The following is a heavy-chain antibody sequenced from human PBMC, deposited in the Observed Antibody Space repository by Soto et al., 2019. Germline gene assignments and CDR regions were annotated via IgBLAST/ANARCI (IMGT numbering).Heavy chain of an antibody. CDR1: GGSFSGYY. Sequence: QVQLQQWGAGLLTPSETLSLTCAVYGGSFSGYYWSWIRQPPGKGLEWIGEINHSGSTNYNPSLKSRVTLSVDTSKNQFSLKLSSVTAADTAVYYCARGFGYSSGWHGDLYYFDYWGQGTLVVVSS. D-gene: IGHD6-19*01. V-gene: IGHV4-34*01. J-gene: IGHJ4*02. CDR3: ARGFGYSSGWHGDLYYFDY. CDR2: INHSGST.